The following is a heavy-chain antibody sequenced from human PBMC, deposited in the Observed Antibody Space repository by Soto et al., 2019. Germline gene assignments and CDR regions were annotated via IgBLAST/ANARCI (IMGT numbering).Heavy chain of an antibody. CDR2: INPNSGDT. V-gene: IGHV1-2*02. CDR3: AKGGAIVAAGTRVYLYNAMDV. J-gene: IGHJ6*02. CDR1: GYTFTGYY. D-gene: IGHD1-26*01. Sequence: ASVKVSCKASGYTFTGYYVHWVRQAPGQGLEWMGWINPNSGDTYLAQRFQGRVTMNRDTSIGTAYMELRGLASDDTAEYYCAKGGAIVAAGTRVYLYNAMDVWGQGTTVTVSS.